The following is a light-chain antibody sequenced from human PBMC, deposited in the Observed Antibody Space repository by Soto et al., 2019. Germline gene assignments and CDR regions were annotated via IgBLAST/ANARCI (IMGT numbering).Light chain of an antibody. J-gene: IGKJ5*01. Sequence: EIVLTQSPGTLSLSPVERATLSCRASQSVSNNYLAWYQQKPGQAPRLLIYGASNRATGIPDRFSGSGSGTDFSLTIRGLKPEDFAVYYCQQYRMSPNTFGQGTRLEI. CDR3: QQYRMSPNT. CDR2: GAS. V-gene: IGKV3-20*01. CDR1: QSVSNNY.